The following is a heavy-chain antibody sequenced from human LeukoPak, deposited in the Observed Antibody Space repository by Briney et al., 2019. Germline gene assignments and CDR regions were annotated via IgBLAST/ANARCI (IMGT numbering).Heavy chain of an antibody. Sequence: GGTLRFSCAASGFSFSNFWMHWGRQAPGEGLMWVSRISPDGSETTYADSVKGRFTISRDNATNTLYLQLSSLRAEDTAVYYCARDMWGSFDYWGQGALVTVSS. CDR3: ARDMWGSFDY. CDR1: GFSFSNFW. V-gene: IGHV3-74*01. D-gene: IGHD7-27*01. J-gene: IGHJ4*02. CDR2: ISPDGSET.